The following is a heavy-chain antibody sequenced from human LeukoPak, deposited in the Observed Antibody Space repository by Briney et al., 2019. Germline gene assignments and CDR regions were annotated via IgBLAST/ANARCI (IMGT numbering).Heavy chain of an antibody. CDR2: IYYSGST. CDR3: AITRAYDSSGYSFDY. Sequence: SEALSLTCAVYGGSFSGYYWSWIRQPPGKGLEWIGYIYYSGSTNYNPSLKSRVTISVDTSKNQFSLKLSSVTAADTAVYYCAITRAYDSSGYSFDYWGQGTLVTVSS. D-gene: IGHD3-22*01. CDR1: GGSFSGYY. J-gene: IGHJ4*02. V-gene: IGHV4-59*08.